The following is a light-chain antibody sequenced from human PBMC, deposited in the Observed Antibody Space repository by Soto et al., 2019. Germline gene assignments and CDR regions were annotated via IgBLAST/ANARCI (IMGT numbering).Light chain of an antibody. CDR3: QQRISWPPT. Sequence: EIVLTQSPATLSLSPGERATVSCRASQSVSIYLAWYQQKLGQAPRLLIYDASNRATGIPAKFSGSGSGADFPLTISSLEPEDCAFYYCQQRISWPPTFGQGTRLEIK. CDR1: QSVSIY. CDR2: DAS. V-gene: IGKV3-11*01. J-gene: IGKJ5*01.